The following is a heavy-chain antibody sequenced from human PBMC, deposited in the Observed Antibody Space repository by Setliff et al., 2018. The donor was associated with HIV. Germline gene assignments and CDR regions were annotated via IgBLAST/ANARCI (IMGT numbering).Heavy chain of an antibody. V-gene: IGHV3-30*07. CDR2: MSYDGNNK. D-gene: IGHD6-13*01. J-gene: IGHJ4*02. CDR1: GFIFSSYA. Sequence: TGGSLRLSCAASGFIFSSYAMHWVRQAPGKGLEWVAVMSYDGNNKYYADSVKGRFTISRDNAKNSLYLQMNSLRAEDTAVYYCAKDTGSWYPDVWGQGTLVTVSS. CDR3: AKDTGSWYPDV.